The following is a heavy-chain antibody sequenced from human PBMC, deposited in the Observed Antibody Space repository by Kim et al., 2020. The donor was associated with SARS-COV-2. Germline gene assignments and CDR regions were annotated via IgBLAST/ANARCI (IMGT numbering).Heavy chain of an antibody. CDR1: GASITSGSYY. D-gene: IGHD3-16*01. CDR3: ARGNYVSGIYWYFDL. Sequence: SETLSLTCTVSGASITSGSYYWSWIRQPAGKGLEWIGRIYSSGSPDYNPSLKSRVTISGDTSKNQFSLKMNSVTAADTAMYYCARGNYVSGIYWYFDLWGRGTLVAVSS. CDR2: IYSSGSP. V-gene: IGHV4-61*02. J-gene: IGHJ2*01.